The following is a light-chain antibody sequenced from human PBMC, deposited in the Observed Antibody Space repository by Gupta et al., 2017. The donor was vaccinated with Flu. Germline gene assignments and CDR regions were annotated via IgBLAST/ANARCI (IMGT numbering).Light chain of an antibody. CDR3: QQLNTDPPFT. J-gene: IGKJ3*01. V-gene: IGKV1-9*01. CDR1: QGISSY. Sequence: SFLSESVGDRVTITCRASQGISSYLAWYQQKPGKAPKLLIYSASTLQSGVPSRFSGSGSGTEFTLTISSLQPEDFATYYCQQLNTDPPFTFGPGTKVDI. CDR2: SAS.